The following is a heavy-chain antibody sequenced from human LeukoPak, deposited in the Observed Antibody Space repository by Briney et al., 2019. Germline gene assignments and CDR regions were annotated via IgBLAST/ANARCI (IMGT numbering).Heavy chain of an antibody. CDR1: GFTFSSYS. CDR2: ISSSSSYI. V-gene: IGHV3-21*01. D-gene: IGHD6-13*01. Sequence: GGSLRLSCAASGFTFSSYSMNWVRQAPGKGLEWVSSISSSSSYIYYADSVKGRFTISRDNAKNLLYLQMNSLRAEDTAVYYCARRLGQQPNWFDPWGQGTLVTVSS. CDR3: ARRLGQQPNWFDP. J-gene: IGHJ5*02.